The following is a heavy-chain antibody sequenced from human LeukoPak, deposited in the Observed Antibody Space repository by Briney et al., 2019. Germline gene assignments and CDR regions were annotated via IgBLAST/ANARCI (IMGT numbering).Heavy chain of an antibody. J-gene: IGHJ6*02. D-gene: IGHD6-25*01. V-gene: IGHV1-69*13. CDR2: IIPIFGTA. CDR1: GGTFSSYA. CDR3: ARGPSGIAADLFYYYYGMDV. Sequence: SVEVSCKASGGTFSSYAISWVRQAPGQGHEWMGGIIPIFGTANYAQKFQGRVTITADESTSTAYMELSSLRSEDTAVYYCARGPSGIAADLFYYYYGMDVWGQGTTVTVSS.